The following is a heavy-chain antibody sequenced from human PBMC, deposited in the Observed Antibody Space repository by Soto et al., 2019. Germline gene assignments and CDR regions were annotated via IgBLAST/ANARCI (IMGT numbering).Heavy chain of an antibody. CDR3: ARLGGSYAVPHFDY. CDR1: GGSISSGGYY. V-gene: IGHV4-61*08. Sequence: SETLCLTCTVSGGSISSGGYYWSWIRQHPGKGLEWIGYIYYSGTTTNYNPSLKSRVTLSVDTSKNQFSLKLSSVTAADTAVYYCARLGGSYAVPHFDYWGQGTLVTVSS. D-gene: IGHD1-26*01. J-gene: IGHJ4*02. CDR2: IYYSGTTT.